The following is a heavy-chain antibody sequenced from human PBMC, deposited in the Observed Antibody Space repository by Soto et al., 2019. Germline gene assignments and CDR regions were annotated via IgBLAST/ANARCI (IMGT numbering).Heavy chain of an antibody. D-gene: IGHD3-16*01. CDR1: GDSMATGGHY. Sequence: SETLSLTCTVSGDSMATGGHYYNWIRQVPGKGLEWIGYVYYSGATHYTPSLRARATISRDTSKNQFSLRLISVTAADTALYYCARDRDLQPTVWGFWGQGIQVTVSS. CDR2: VYYSGAT. CDR3: ARDRDLQPTVWGF. V-gene: IGHV4-31*03. J-gene: IGHJ4*02.